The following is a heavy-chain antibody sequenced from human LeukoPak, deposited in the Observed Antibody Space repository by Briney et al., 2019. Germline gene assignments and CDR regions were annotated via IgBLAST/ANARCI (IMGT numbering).Heavy chain of an antibody. Sequence: PGGSLRLSCAASGFTFSSYAMSWVRQAPGKGLEWVSAISGSGGSTYYADSVKGRFTISRDSSKNTLYLQMNSLRAEDTAVYYCAKHRGRSGWSPNDYWGQGTLVTVSS. V-gene: IGHV3-23*01. D-gene: IGHD6-19*01. CDR2: ISGSGGST. CDR1: GFTFSSYA. CDR3: AKHRGRSGWSPNDY. J-gene: IGHJ4*02.